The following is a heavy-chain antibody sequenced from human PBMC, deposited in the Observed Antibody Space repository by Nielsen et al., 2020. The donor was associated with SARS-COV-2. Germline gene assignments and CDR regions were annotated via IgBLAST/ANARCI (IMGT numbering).Heavy chain of an antibody. D-gene: IGHD4-11*01. Sequence: GESLKISCAASGFMFTTYWMNWVRQAPGKGLEWVATIKQDGSEIFYVDSVKGRFTTSRDNAKNSLYLQMNSLRAEDTAIYYCAKHITTETTFYGMDVWGQGTTVTVS. CDR1: GFMFTTYW. V-gene: IGHV3-7*03. CDR2: IKQDGSEI. J-gene: IGHJ6*02. CDR3: AKHITTETTFYGMDV.